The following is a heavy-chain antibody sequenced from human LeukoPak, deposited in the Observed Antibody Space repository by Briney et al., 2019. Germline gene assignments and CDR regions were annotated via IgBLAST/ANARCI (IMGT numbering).Heavy chain of an antibody. V-gene: IGHV3-74*01. D-gene: IGHD5-24*01. CDR1: GFSFSNYW. CDR2: INSDGNST. Sequence: GGSLRLSCAASGFSFSNYWMHWVRQGPGKGLVWVSRINSDGNSTSYADSVKGRFTISRDNAKNTLFLQVNSLRAEDTAVYFCARGGDWVQFASHIDYWGQGTLVTVSS. CDR3: ARGGDWVQFASHIDY. J-gene: IGHJ4*02.